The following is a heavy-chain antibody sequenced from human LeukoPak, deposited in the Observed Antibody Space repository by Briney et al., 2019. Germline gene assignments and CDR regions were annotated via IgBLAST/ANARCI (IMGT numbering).Heavy chain of an antibody. CDR3: ARGRYCSGGSCLGGKWFDP. V-gene: IGHV4-34*01. J-gene: IGHJ5*02. CDR2: INHSGST. Sequence: SETLSLTCAVYGGSFSGYYWGWIRQPPGKGLDWIGEINHSGSTNYNPSLKSRVTISVDTSKNQFSLKLSSVTAADTAVYYCARGRYCSGGSCLGGKWFDPWGQGTLVTVSS. D-gene: IGHD2-15*01. CDR1: GGSFSGYY.